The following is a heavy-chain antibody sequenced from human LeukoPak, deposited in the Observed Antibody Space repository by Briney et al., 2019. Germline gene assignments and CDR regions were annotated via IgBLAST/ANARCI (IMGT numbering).Heavy chain of an antibody. CDR3: ARAPVWSGYYGVFDY. CDR1: GYTFTSYA. Sequence: GASVKVSCKASGYTFTSYATHWVRQAPGQRLEWMGWINAGNGNTKYSQEFQGRVTITRDTSASTAYMELSSLRSEDMAVYYCARAPVWSGYYGVFDYWGQGTLVTVSS. V-gene: IGHV1-3*03. D-gene: IGHD3-3*01. CDR2: INAGNGNT. J-gene: IGHJ4*02.